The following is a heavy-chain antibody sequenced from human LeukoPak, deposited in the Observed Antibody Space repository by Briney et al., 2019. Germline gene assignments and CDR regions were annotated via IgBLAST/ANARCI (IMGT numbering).Heavy chain of an antibody. J-gene: IGHJ4*02. CDR2: IYPGYSDT. CDR1: GYSFTIYW. CDR3: ASGRSGSSSRFDY. D-gene: IGHD1-26*01. V-gene: IGHV5-51*01. Sequence: HGESLKISCKGSGYSFTIYWIGWVRQMPGKGLEWMGIIYPGYSDTRYRPSFQGQVTISADKSISTAYLQWSSLKASDTAMYYCASGRSGSSSRFDYWGQGTLVTVSS.